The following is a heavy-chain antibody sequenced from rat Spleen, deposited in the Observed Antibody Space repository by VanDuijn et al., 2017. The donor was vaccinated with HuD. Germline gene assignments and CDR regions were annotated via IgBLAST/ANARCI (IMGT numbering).Heavy chain of an antibody. Sequence: EVKLVESGGGLVQPGRSLKLSCAASGFTFNNYWMTWIRQAPGKGLEWVSSISTDGGSTYYPDSVKGRFTIPRDNAENTVYLQMNSLRSEDTATYYCTRDPYVYYGPGGYFDYWGQGVMVTVSS. CDR1: GFTFNNYW. CDR3: TRDPYVYYGPGGYFDY. CDR2: ISTDGGST. D-gene: IGHD1-6*01. V-gene: IGHV5-58*01. J-gene: IGHJ2*01.